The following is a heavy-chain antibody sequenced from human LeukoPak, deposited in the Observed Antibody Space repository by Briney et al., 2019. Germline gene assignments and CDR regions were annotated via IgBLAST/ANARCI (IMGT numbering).Heavy chain of an antibody. J-gene: IGHJ6*03. Sequence: KPSETLSLTCAVYGGSFSGYYWSWIRQPPGKGLEWIGEINHSGSTNYNPSLKSRVTISVDTSKNQFSLKLSSVTAADTAVYYCARVGGDHYYYYYMDVWGKGTTVTVSS. V-gene: IGHV4-34*01. CDR1: GGSFSGYY. D-gene: IGHD4-17*01. CDR3: ARVGGDHYYYYYMDV. CDR2: INHSGST.